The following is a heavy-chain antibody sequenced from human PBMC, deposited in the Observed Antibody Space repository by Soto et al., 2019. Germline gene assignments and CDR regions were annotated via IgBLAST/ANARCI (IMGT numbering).Heavy chain of an antibody. CDR1: GGSTNSGDYY. J-gene: IGHJ5*02. Sequence: SETLSLTCTVSGGSTNSGDYYWSWVRQVPGKGLEWIGFISYSGNTHYNPSLESRVTISKDTSKNQFSLRLNSMTAADSAVYYCAREVSPNSRGWYTVLVRWFDPWGQGTLVTVSS. V-gene: IGHV4-31*02. CDR2: ISYSGNT. D-gene: IGHD6-19*01. CDR3: AREVSPNSRGWYTVLVRWFDP.